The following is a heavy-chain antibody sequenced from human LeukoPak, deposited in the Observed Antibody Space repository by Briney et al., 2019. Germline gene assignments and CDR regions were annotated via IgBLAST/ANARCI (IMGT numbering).Heavy chain of an antibody. V-gene: IGHV4-59*12. Sequence: SETPSLTCTVSGGSISSYYWSWIRQPPGKGLEWIAYISDIGSINYNPSLKSRVTISVDTSKNQFSLRLSSVTAADTAVYYCAGTPIVVVPAARPVGMDVWGQGTTVTVSS. CDR2: ISDIGSI. CDR3: AGTPIVVVPAARPVGMDV. CDR1: GGSISSYY. D-gene: IGHD2-2*02. J-gene: IGHJ6*02.